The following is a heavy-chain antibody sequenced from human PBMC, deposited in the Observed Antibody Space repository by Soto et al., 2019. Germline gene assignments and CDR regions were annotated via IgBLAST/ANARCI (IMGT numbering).Heavy chain of an antibody. CDR1: GFTFSSYA. D-gene: IGHD2-15*01. Sequence: SGGSLRLSCAASGFTFSSYAMHWVRQAPGKGLEYVSAISSNGGSTYYANSVKGRFTISRDNSKNTLYLQMGSLRAEDMAVYYCARDLRPRNIVVVVAATLAYWGQGTLVTVSS. CDR2: ISSNGGST. J-gene: IGHJ4*02. V-gene: IGHV3-64*01. CDR3: ARDLRPRNIVVVVAATLAY.